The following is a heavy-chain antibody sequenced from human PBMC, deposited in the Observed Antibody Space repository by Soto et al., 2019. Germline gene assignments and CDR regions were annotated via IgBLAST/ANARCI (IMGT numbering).Heavy chain of an antibody. V-gene: IGHV4-31*03. CDR3: AXDRAAAGKERYYYGMDV. J-gene: IGHJ6*02. CDR1: GGSISSGGYY. CDR2: IYYSGST. Sequence: PSETLSLTCTASGGSISSGGYYWSWIRQHPGKGLEWIGYIYYSGSTYYNPSLKSRVTISVDTSKNQFSLKLSSVTAADTAVYYCAXDRAAAGKERYYYGMDVWGQGTTVTVSS. D-gene: IGHD6-13*01.